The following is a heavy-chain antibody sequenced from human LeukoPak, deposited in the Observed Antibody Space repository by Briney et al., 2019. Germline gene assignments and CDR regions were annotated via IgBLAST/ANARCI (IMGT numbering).Heavy chain of an antibody. CDR3: ASTDYYDSSGYYREYYFNY. Sequence: GGSLRLSCSASGFPFSSYAMHWVRQAPGKGLEYVSAISDSGGSTYYADSVKGRFTISRDNSKNTLYLQMSSLRAEDTAVYYCASTDYYDSSGYYREYYFNYWGQGTLVTVSS. D-gene: IGHD3-22*01. CDR2: ISDSGGST. V-gene: IGHV3-64D*09. J-gene: IGHJ4*02. CDR1: GFPFSSYA.